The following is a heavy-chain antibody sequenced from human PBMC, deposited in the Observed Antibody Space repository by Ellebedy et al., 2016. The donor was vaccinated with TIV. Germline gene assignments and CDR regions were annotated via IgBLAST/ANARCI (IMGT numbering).Heavy chain of an antibody. CDR3: ARESFGVIYYYYYGMDV. D-gene: IGHD3-3*01. J-gene: IGHJ6*02. CDR1: GFTFSSYW. CDR2: IKQDGSEK. V-gene: IGHV3-7*03. Sequence: GGSLRLSXAASGFTFSSYWMSWVRQAPGKGLEWVANIKQDGSEKYYVDSVKGRFTISRDNAKNSLYLQMNSLRAEDTAVYYCARESFGVIYYYYYGMDVWGQGTTVTVSS.